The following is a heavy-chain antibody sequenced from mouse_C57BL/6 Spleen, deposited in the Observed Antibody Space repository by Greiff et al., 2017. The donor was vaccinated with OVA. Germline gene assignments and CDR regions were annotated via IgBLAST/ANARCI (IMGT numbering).Heavy chain of an antibody. J-gene: IGHJ3*01. CDR1: GYSITSGYY. D-gene: IGHD5-5*01. CDR2: ISYDGSN. CDR3: AVDLPFAY. Sequence: VQLQQSGPGLVKPSQSLSLTCSVTGYSITSGYYWNWIRQFPGNKLEWMGYISYDGSNNYNPSLKNRISITRDTSKNQFFLKLNSVTTEDTATYYCAVDLPFAYWGQGTLVTVSA. V-gene: IGHV3-6*01.